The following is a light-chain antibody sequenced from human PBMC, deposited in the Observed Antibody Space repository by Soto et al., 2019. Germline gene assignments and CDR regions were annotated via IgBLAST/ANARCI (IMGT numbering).Light chain of an antibody. CDR1: QSVSSSY. J-gene: IGKJ3*01. CDR2: GAS. V-gene: IGKV3-20*01. CDR3: QQYGSSPLFT. Sequence: EIVLTQSPGTLSLSPGERATLSCRASQSVSSSYVAWYQQKPGQAPRLLIDGASSRATAIPDRFSGSGSGTAFTLTISRLEPEDFAVYYCQQYGSSPLFTFGPGTKVDIK.